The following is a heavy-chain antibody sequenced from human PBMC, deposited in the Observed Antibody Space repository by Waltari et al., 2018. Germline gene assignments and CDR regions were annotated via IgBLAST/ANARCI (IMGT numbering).Heavy chain of an antibody. J-gene: IGHJ6*02. D-gene: IGHD2-2*01. CDR1: GYTFTSYA. CDR2: MNPNSGNT. V-gene: IGHV1-8*03. Sequence: QVQLVQSGAEVKKPGASVKVSCKASGYTFTSYAINWVRQATGQGLEWMGWMNPNSGNTGYAQKFQGRVTITRNTSISTAYMELSSLRSEDTAVYYCARGVTSYYYYYGMDVWGQGTTVTVSS. CDR3: ARGVTSYYYYYGMDV.